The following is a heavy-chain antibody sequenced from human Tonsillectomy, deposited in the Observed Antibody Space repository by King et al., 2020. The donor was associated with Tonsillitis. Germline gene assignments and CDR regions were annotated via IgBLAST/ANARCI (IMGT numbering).Heavy chain of an antibody. CDR1: GFTFSSYA. V-gene: IGHV3-23*04. Sequence: EVQLVESGGGLVQPGGSLRLSCAASGFTFSSYAMGWVRQAPGKGLEWVSTISGSSYSTYYPDSVKGLFTISRDNSNHTLYLQMHSLRPEDTALYYCAKLPHSSGWSSPFDYWGQGTLVTVSS. D-gene: IGHD6-19*01. CDR3: AKLPHSSGWSSPFDY. CDR2: ISGSSYST. J-gene: IGHJ4*02.